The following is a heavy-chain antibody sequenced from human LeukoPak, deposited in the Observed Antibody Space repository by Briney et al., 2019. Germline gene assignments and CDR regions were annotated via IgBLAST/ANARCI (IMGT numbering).Heavy chain of an antibody. CDR3: ARGIGIAAANLNLDY. D-gene: IGHD6-25*01. Sequence: PSETLSLTCAVYGGSFSGYYWSWIRQPPGKGLEWIGEINHSGSTNYNPSLKSRVTISVDTSKNQFSLKLGSVTAADTAVYYCARGIGIAAANLNLDYWGQGTLVTVSS. V-gene: IGHV4-34*01. J-gene: IGHJ4*02. CDR1: GGSFSGYY. CDR2: INHSGST.